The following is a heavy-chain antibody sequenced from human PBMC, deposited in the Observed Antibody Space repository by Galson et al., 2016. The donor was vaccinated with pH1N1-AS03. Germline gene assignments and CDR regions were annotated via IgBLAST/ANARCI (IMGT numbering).Heavy chain of an antibody. D-gene: IGHD3-10*01. CDR1: GFRFIDYW. Sequence: SLRLSCAASGFRFIDYWMTWVRQAPGKGLEWVAKIDQDGSEKYYMDSVEGRFTISRDNAKNSLSLQMNILRSEDTAVYYCTSGMVELDYWGQGTLVTVSS. J-gene: IGHJ4*02. CDR2: IDQDGSEK. V-gene: IGHV3-7*01. CDR3: TSGMVELDY.